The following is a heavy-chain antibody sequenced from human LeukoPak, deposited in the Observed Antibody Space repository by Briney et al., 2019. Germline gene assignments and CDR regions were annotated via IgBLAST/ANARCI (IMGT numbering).Heavy chain of an antibody. CDR1: GFTFSSYS. CDR2: ISSSSSTI. J-gene: IGHJ4*02. Sequence: PGGSLRLSCAASGFTFSSYSMIWVRQAPGKGLEWVSYISSSSSTIYYADSVKGRFTVSRDNFRNTLYLQMDSLRVEDTAVYYCARDHDTTWSPDSWGQGTLVTVSS. V-gene: IGHV3-48*01. D-gene: IGHD1-14*01. CDR3: ARDHDTTWSPDS.